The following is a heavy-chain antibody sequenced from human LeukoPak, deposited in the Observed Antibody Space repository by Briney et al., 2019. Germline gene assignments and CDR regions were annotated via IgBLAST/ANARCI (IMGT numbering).Heavy chain of an antibody. J-gene: IGHJ4*02. CDR2: ISGSGGST. V-gene: IGHV3-23*01. D-gene: IGHD6-6*01. Sequence: GGSLRLSCAASGFTFSSYAMSWVRQAPGKGLEWVSAISGSGGSTYYADSVKGRSTISRDNSKNTLYLQMNSLRVEDTAVYYCAKGYSSSSGGGYFDYWGQGTLVTVSS. CDR3: AKGYSSSSGGGYFDY. CDR1: GFTFSSYA.